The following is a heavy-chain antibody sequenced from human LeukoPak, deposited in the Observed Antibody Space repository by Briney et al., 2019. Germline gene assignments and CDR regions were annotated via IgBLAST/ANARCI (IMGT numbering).Heavy chain of an antibody. D-gene: IGHD6-19*01. J-gene: IGHJ4*02. CDR1: GFTFSSYS. Sequence: GGSLRLSCAASGFTFSSYSMNWVRQAPGKGLEWVSSISSSSYIYYADSVKGRFTISRDNAKNSLYLQMNSLRAEDTAVYYCAKVRRPGIAVASDYWGQGTLVTVSS. CDR2: ISSSSYI. CDR3: AKVRRPGIAVASDY. V-gene: IGHV3-21*01.